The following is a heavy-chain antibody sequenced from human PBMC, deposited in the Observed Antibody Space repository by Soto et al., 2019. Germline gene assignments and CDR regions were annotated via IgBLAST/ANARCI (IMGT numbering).Heavy chain of an antibody. Sequence: GGSLRLSCAASGFTFSSYGMHWVRQAPGKGLEWVAVISYDGSNKYYADSVKGRFTISRDNSKNTLYLQMNSLRAEDTAVYYCAKDHRRSRGYSGYDDFDYWGQGTLVTVSS. J-gene: IGHJ4*02. CDR2: ISYDGSNK. V-gene: IGHV3-30*18. CDR3: AKDHRRSRGYSGYDDFDY. CDR1: GFTFSSYG. D-gene: IGHD5-12*01.